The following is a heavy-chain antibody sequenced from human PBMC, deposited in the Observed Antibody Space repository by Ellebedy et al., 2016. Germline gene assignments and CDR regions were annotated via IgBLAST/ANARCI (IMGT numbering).Heavy chain of an antibody. CDR2: MNPNSGNT. CDR1: GYTFTSYD. D-gene: IGHD6-13*01. V-gene: IGHV1-8*01. J-gene: IGHJ4*02. Sequence: ASVKVSXXASGYTFTSYDIKWVRQATGQGLEWMGWMNPNSGNTGYAQKFQGRVTITRNTSISTAYMELSSLRSEDTAVYYCARGVIAAARLVYWGQGTLVTVSS. CDR3: ARGVIAAARLVY.